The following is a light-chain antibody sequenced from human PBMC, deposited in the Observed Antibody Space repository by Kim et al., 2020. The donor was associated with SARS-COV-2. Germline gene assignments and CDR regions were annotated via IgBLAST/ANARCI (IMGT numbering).Light chain of an antibody. CDR3: QQYNNWPPWT. V-gene: IGKV3-15*01. CDR1: QSVSRS. J-gene: IGKJ1*01. CDR2: GAS. Sequence: SPGERATLSCRASQSVSRSLAWYQQKPGQAPRLLIFGASTRATGIPARFSGSGSGTDFTLTISNLQSEDFAVYYCQQYNNWPPWTFGQGTKVEIK.